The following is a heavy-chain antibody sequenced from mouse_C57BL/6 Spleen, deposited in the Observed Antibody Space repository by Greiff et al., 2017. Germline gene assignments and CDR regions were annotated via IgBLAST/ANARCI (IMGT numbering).Heavy chain of an antibody. V-gene: IGHV1-42*01. D-gene: IGHD1-1*01. Sequence: EVNVVESGPELVKPGASVKISCKASGYSFTGYYMNWVKQSPEKSLEWIGEINPSTGGTTYNQKFKAKATLTVDKSSSTAYMQLKSLTSEDSAVYYCARREYYGSSAYWGQGTLVTVSA. CDR1: GYSFTGYY. CDR2: INPSTGGT. CDR3: ARREYYGSSAY. J-gene: IGHJ3*01.